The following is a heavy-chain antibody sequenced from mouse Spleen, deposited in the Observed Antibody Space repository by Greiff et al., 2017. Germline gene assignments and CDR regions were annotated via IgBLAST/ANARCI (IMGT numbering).Heavy chain of an antibody. CDR3: ARHDPLYGSSGFDY. V-gene: IGHV5-9*02. J-gene: IGHJ2*01. Sequence: EVKLVESGGGLVKPGGSLKLSCAASGFAFSSYDMSWVRQTPEKRLEWVATISSGGSYTYYPDSVKGRFTISRDNARNTLYLQMSSLRSEDPALYYCARHDPLYGSSGFDYWGQGTTLTVSS. D-gene: IGHD1-1*01. CDR1: GFAFSSYD. CDR2: ISSGGSYT.